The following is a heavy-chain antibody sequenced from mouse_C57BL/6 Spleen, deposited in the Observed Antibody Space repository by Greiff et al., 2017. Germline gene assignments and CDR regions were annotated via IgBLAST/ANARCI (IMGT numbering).Heavy chain of an antibody. J-gene: IGHJ3*01. Sequence: QVKLQQPGAELVKPGASVKMSCKASGYTFTSYWITWVKQRPGQGLEWIGDIYPGSGSTNYNEKFKSKATLTVDKSSSTAYMQLSSLTSEDSAVYYCVIDGGPLGSSWRWFAYWGQGTLVTVSA. V-gene: IGHV1-55*01. CDR1: GYTFTSYW. D-gene: IGHD1-1*01. CDR2: IYPGSGST. CDR3: VIDGGPLGSSWRWFAY.